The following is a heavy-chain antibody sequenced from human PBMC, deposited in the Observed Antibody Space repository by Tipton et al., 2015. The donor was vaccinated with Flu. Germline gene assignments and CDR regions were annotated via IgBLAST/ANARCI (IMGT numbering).Heavy chain of an antibody. Sequence: TLSLTCAVYGGSFSGYYWSWIRQPPGKGLEWIGEINHSGSTNYNPSLKSRVTISVDTSKNQFSLKLSSVTAADTAVYYCARVWPGYGMDVWGQGTTVTVSS. CDR1: GGSFSGYY. V-gene: IGHV4-34*01. CDR2: INHSGST. CDR3: ARVWPGYGMDV. D-gene: IGHD3-16*01. J-gene: IGHJ6*02.